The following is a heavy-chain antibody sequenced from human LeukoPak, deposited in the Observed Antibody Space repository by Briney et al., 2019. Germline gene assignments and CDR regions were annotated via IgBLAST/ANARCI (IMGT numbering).Heavy chain of an antibody. V-gene: IGHV4-38-2*02. CDR1: GYSISSGYY. CDR3: ARVTGYMIEDYFDY. J-gene: IGHJ4*02. CDR2: IYYSGTT. D-gene: IGHD3-22*01. Sequence: SKTLSLTCTVSGYSISSGYYWAWIRPPPGKGLEWIGNIYYSGTTYYNASLKSRVTISVDTSKNQFSLKLKSVTAADTAVYYCARVTGYMIEDYFDYWGQGTLVTVSS.